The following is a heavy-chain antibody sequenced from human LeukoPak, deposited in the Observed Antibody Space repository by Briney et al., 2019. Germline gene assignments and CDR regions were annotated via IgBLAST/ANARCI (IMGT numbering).Heavy chain of an antibody. J-gene: IGHJ2*01. CDR1: GFTFTSHA. V-gene: IGHV3-23*01. CDR2: ISGSGDST. Sequence: GGSLRLSCAASGFTFTSHAVSWVRQAPGKGLKWTSAISGSGDSTYCADSVKGRFTISRDNSRNTVYLQMNSLRAEDTAVYYCARDFWDDFEYFDLWGRGTLVTVSS. D-gene: IGHD3-3*01. CDR3: ARDFWDDFEYFDL.